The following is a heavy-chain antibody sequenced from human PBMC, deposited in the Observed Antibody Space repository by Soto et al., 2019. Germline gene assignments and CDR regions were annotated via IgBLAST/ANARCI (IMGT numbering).Heavy chain of an antibody. CDR2: ISGSGGST. D-gene: IGHD3-10*01. CDR1: GFTFSSYA. Sequence: PGGSLRLSCAASGFTFSSYAMSWVRQAPGKGLEWVSAISGSGGSTYYADSVKGRFTISRDNSKNTLYLQMNSLRAEDTAVYYCAKDPPRPYGSGSHSPDYWGQGTLVTVSS. J-gene: IGHJ4*02. CDR3: AKDPPRPYGSGSHSPDY. V-gene: IGHV3-23*01.